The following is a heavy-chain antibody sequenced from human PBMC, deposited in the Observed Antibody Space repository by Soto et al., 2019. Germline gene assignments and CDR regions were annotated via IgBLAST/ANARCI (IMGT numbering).Heavy chain of an antibody. CDR1: GGSISSYY. J-gene: IGHJ4*02. V-gene: IGHV4-59*01. CDR3: ARRYSGYDLYYFDY. D-gene: IGHD5-12*01. CDR2: IYYSGSI. Sequence: QVQLQESGPGLVKPSETLSLTCTVSGGSISSYYWSWIRQPPGKGLEWIGYIYYSGSINYNPSLKSRVTISVDTSKNQFSLKLSSVTAADTALYYCARRYSGYDLYYFDYWGQGTLVTVSS.